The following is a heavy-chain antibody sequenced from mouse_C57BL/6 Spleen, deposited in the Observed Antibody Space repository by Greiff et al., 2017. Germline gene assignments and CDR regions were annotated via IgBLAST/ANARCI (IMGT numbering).Heavy chain of an antibody. V-gene: IGHV1-64*01. CDR3: AREGLGRAMDY. D-gene: IGHD4-1*01. CDR1: GYTFTSYW. Sequence: QVQLQQPGAELVKPGASVKLSCKASGYTFTSYWMHWVEQRPGQGLEWIGMIHPNSGSTNYNEKFKSKATLTVDKSSSTAYMQLSSLTSEDSAVYYCAREGLGRAMDYWGQGTSVTVSS. J-gene: IGHJ4*01. CDR2: IHPNSGST.